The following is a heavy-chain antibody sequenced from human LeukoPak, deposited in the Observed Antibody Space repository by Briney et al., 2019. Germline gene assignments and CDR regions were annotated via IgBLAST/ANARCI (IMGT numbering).Heavy chain of an antibody. CDR1: GFTFSSYA. CDR3: AKEAGSSGYYYMDV. V-gene: IGHV3-23*01. J-gene: IGHJ6*03. Sequence: GGSLRLSCAASGFTFSSYAVSWVRQAPGKGLEWVSAISGSGGSTYYADSVKGRFSISRDNSKNTLYLQMNSLRAEDTAVYYCAKEAGSSGYYYMDVWGKGTTVTVSS. CDR2: ISGSGGST. D-gene: IGHD6-6*01.